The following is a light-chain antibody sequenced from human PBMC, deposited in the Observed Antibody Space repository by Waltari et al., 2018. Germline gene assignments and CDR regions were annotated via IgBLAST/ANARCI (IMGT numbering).Light chain of an antibody. J-gene: IGKJ2*01. V-gene: IGKV3-15*01. CDR1: QSVSTN. Sequence: ETVITQSPTTLSLSPWERAHFSCRASQSVSTNLAWYQQRSGQAPRLLIYGASIRATGVPARFSGRGAGTEFTLTISSLQSEDFAVYYCQQYNNWPPYIFGQGSQLEI. CDR3: QQYNNWPPYI. CDR2: GAS.